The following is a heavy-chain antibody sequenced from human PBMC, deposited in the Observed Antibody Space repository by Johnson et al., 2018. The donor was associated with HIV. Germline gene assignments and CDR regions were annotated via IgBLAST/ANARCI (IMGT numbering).Heavy chain of an antibody. CDR1: GFTFDDYT. D-gene: IGHD1-26*01. V-gene: IGHV3-43*01. CDR2: ISWDGGST. J-gene: IGHJ3*02. Sequence: QLVESGGGVVQPGRSLRLSCAASGFTFDDYTMHWVRQAPGKGLEWVSLISWDGGSTYYADSVKGRFTISRDNSKNSLYLQMNSLRTEDTALYYCAKDMGRYSGSYGNYDAFDIWGQGTMVTVSS. CDR3: AKDMGRYSGSYGNYDAFDI.